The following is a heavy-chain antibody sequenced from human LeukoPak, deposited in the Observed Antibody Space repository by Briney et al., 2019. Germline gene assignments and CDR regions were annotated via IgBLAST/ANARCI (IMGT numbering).Heavy chain of an antibody. V-gene: IGHV1-18*01. CDR1: GYTFTSYG. CDR3: ASGHCSSTSCYLYYYMDV. J-gene: IGHJ6*03. Sequence: GSVKVSCKASGYTFTSYGISWVRQAPGQGLEWMGWISAYNGNTNYAQKLQGRVTMTTDTSTSTAYMELRSLRSDDTAVYYCASGHCSSTSCYLYYYMDVWGEGTTVTVSS. D-gene: IGHD2-2*03. CDR2: ISAYNGNT.